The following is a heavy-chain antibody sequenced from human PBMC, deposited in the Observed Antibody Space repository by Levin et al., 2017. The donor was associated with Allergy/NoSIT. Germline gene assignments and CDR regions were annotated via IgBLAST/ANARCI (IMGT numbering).Heavy chain of an antibody. D-gene: IGHD2-15*01. J-gene: IGHJ2*01. CDR3: ARDSIVVVDQRGKKNWYFDL. CDR1: GFTFSSYG. V-gene: IGHV3-33*01. CDR2: IWYDGSNK. Sequence: GESLKISCAASGFTFSSYGMHWVRQAPGKGLEWVAVIWYDGSNKYYADSVKGRFTISRDNSKNTLYLQMNSLRAEDTAVYYCARDSIVVVDQRGKKNWYFDLWGRGTLVTVSS.